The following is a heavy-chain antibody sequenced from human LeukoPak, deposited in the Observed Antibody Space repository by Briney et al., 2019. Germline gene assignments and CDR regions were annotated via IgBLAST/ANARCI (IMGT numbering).Heavy chain of an antibody. CDR3: ARLSGEIIVVGAGIDS. J-gene: IGHJ4*02. D-gene: IGHD2-15*01. Sequence: SETLSLTCTVSGGSISSSSYYWGWIRQPPGKGLEWIGSIYYSGSTYYNPSLKSRVTISIDTSKNQFSLKENSVTAADTAVYYCARLSGEIIVVGAGIDSWGQGTLVLVSS. V-gene: IGHV4-39*07. CDR2: IYYSGST. CDR1: GGSISSSSYY.